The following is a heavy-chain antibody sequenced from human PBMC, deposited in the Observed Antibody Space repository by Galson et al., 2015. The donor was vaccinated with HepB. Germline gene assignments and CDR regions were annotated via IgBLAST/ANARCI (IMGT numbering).Heavy chain of an antibody. CDR3: ARDKVGGGYGMDV. V-gene: IGHV3-33*08. J-gene: IGHJ6*02. CDR1: GFTFSSYG. CDR2: IWYDGSNK. D-gene: IGHD6-19*01. Sequence: SLRLSCAASGFTFSSYGMHWVRRAPGKGLEWVAVIWYDGSNKYYADSVKGRFTISRDNSKNTLYLQMNSLRAEDTAVYYCARDKVGGGYGMDVWGQGTTVTVSS.